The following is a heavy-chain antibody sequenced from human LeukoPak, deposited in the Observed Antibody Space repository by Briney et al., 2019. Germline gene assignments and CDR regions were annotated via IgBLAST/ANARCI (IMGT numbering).Heavy chain of an antibody. V-gene: IGHV1-46*01. CDR1: GYTFTSSY. D-gene: IGHD3-10*01. Sequence: GASVKVSCKASGYTFTSSYMHWVRQATGQGLEWMGIINPSGGSTSYAQKFQGRVTMTRDMSTSTVYMDLSSLRSEDTAVYYCARARGFLGGSHNWFDPWGQGTLVTVSS. CDR3: ARARGFLGGSHNWFDP. J-gene: IGHJ5*02. CDR2: INPSGGST.